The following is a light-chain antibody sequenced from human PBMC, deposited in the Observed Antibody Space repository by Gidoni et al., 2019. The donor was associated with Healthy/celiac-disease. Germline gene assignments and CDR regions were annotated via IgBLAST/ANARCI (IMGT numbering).Light chain of an antibody. Sequence: QSLLTQPPSVSGAPGPRVTISCTGSSSNIGAGYAVHWYQQLPGTAPKLLIYGNSKRPSGVPDRFSGSRSGTSASLAITGLQAEDEADYYCQSYDSSLSGSGVFGGGTKLTVL. CDR2: GNS. CDR3: QSYDSSLSGSGV. CDR1: SSNIGAGYA. V-gene: IGLV1-40*01. J-gene: IGLJ2*01.